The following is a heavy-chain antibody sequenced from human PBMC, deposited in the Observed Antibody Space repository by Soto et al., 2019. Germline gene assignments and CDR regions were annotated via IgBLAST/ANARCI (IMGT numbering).Heavy chain of an antibody. CDR1: GFAFSSYS. J-gene: IGHJ5*02. CDR3: AGDHGRITIFGVVILQFDP. Sequence: AGGSLRLSCAASGFAFSSYSMNWVRQAPGKGLEWVSSISSSSSYIYYADSVKGRFTISRDNAKNSLYLQMNSLRAEDTAVYYCAGDHGRITIFGVVILQFDPWGQGTLVTVSS. D-gene: IGHD3-3*01. CDR2: ISSSSSYI. V-gene: IGHV3-21*01.